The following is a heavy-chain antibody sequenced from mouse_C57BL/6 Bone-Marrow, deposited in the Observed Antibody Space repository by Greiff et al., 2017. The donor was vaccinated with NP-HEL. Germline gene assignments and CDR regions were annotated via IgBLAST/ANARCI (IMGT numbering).Heavy chain of an antibody. CDR1: GISITTGNYR. J-gene: IGHJ1*03. CDR2: IYYSGTI. V-gene: IGHV3-5*01. Sequence: EVKLMESGPGLVKPSQTVFLSCTVTGISITTGNYRWSWIRQFPGNKLEWIGYIYYSGTITYNPSLTSRTTITRDTPKNQFFLEMNSLTTEDTATYYCAREIGYVDVWGTGTTVTVSS. CDR3: AREIGYVDV.